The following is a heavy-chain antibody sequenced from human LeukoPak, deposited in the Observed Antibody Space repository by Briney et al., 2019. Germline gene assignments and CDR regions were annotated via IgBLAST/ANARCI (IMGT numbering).Heavy chain of an antibody. J-gene: IGHJ4*02. CDR2: ISGSGGNT. Sequence: PGGTLRLSCAASGFTFNTYGMSWVRQAPGKGLEWVSAISGSGGNTYYADSVKGRFTISRDNSKNTLYLQMNSLRADDTAIYYCAKRDFWGQGTLVTASS. CDR1: GFTFNTYG. CDR3: AKRDF. V-gene: IGHV3-23*01.